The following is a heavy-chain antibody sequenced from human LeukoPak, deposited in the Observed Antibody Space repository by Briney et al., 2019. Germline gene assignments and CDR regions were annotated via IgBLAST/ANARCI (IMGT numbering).Heavy chain of an antibody. CDR2: ISSSSSYI. Sequence: GGSLRLSCAASGFTFSSYSMNWVRQAPGKGLEWVSSISSSSSYIYYADSVKGRFTISRDNAKNSLYLQMNSLRAEDTAVYYCAREMRVRMTATLDYWGQGTLVTVSS. V-gene: IGHV3-21*01. J-gene: IGHJ4*02. D-gene: IGHD2-21*02. CDR3: AREMRVRMTATLDY. CDR1: GFTFSSYS.